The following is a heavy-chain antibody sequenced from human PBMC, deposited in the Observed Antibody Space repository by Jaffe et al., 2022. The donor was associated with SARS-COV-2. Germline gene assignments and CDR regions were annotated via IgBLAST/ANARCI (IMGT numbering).Heavy chain of an antibody. Sequence: EVQLLESGGDLVHPGGSLRLSCAASGFTFSTYAMNWVRQAPGKGLEWVSGIIGNAGETYYAESVKGRFTISRDNSKNTLYLQMNSLRVEDTAVYYCAKDVRPDARWDIDYWGQGTLVTVSS. D-gene: IGHD1-26*01. CDR1: GFTFSTYA. V-gene: IGHV3-23*01. CDR2: IIGNAGET. J-gene: IGHJ4*02. CDR3: AKDVRPDARWDIDY.